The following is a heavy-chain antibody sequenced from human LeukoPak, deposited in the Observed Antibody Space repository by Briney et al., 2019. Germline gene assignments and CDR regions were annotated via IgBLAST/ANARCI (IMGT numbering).Heavy chain of an antibody. D-gene: IGHD5-18*01. CDR1: GGTFSSYA. J-gene: IGHJ4*02. Sequence: GSSVKVSCKASGGTFSSYAISWVRQAPGQGLEWMGGIIPIFGTANYAQKFQGRVTITADKSTSTAYMELSSLRSEDTAVYYCAREDTAMVTTRYFDYWGQGTLVTVSS. CDR3: AREDTAMVTTRYFDY. CDR2: IIPIFGTA. V-gene: IGHV1-69*06.